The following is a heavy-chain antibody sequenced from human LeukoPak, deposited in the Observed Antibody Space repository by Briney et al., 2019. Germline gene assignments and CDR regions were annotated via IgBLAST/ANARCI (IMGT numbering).Heavy chain of an antibody. D-gene: IGHD4-17*01. CDR1: GGSISNFY. CDR2: IYYSGTT. J-gene: IGHJ6*02. V-gene: IGHV4-59*01. Sequence: SETLSLTCTLSGGSISNFYWSWIRQPLGEGLERIGYIYYSGTTNYNPSLKSRVTMSVDTSKNQFSLKLSSVTAAETAVYYCAREDPQTTVPEGMDVWGQGTTVTVSS. CDR3: AREDPQTTVPEGMDV.